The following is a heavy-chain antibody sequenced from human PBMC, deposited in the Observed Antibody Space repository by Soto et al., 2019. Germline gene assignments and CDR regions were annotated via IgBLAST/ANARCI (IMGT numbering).Heavy chain of an antibody. CDR2: ISYDGSNK. CDR3: AKDNGSGCDWLRVGDASDI. J-gene: IGHJ3*02. Sequence: QVQLAESGGGVVQPGRSLRLSCAASGFTFSSYGMHWVRQAPGKGLEWVAVISYDGSNKYYADSVKGRLTISRDNSKNTLYLQMNSLRGEDTAVYYCAKDNGSGCDWLRVGDASDIWGQGTMGTVSS. CDR1: GFTFSSYG. V-gene: IGHV3-30*18. D-gene: IGHD5-12*01.